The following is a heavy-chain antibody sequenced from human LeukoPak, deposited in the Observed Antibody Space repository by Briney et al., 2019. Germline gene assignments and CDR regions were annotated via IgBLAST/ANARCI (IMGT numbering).Heavy chain of an antibody. D-gene: IGHD2-21*02. CDR3: ARSPPFCGGDCYVDY. CDR1: GGSISSSNW. CDR2: LYYSGST. J-gene: IGHJ4*02. V-gene: IGHV4-4*02. Sequence: SETLSLTCAVSGGSISSSNWWSWVRQPPGKGLEWIGNLYYSGSTDYNPSLKSRVTISVHTSKNQFSLNLISVTAADTAVYYCARSPPFCGGDCYVDYWGQGTQVTVSS.